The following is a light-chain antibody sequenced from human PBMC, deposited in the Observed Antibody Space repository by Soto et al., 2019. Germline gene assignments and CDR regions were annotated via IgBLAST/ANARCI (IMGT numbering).Light chain of an antibody. CDR1: QPISRY. CDR3: QQSYSSSWT. V-gene: IGKV1-39*01. Sequence: DIQITQSPSSLSGSVVERVTITFRASQPISRYLNWYQQKPGKAPKLLIYEASTLQSGVPSRFSGSGSGTDFTLTISSLQPEDFATYSCQQSYSSSWTCGQGTKGDI. CDR2: EAS. J-gene: IGKJ1*01.